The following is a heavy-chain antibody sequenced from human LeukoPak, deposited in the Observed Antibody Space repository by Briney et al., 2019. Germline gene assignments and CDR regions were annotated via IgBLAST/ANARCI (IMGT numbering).Heavy chain of an antibody. CDR2: ISGSGGST. V-gene: IGHV3-23*01. D-gene: IGHD5-18*01. CDR3: AKGRRYSYGYFAAFDI. J-gene: IGHJ3*02. Sequence: GGSLRLSCAASGFTFSSYWMSWVRQAPGKGLEWVSAISGSGGSTYYADSVKGRFTISRDNSKNTLYLQMNSLRAEDTAVYYCAKGRRYSYGYFAAFDIWGQGTMVTVSS. CDR1: GFTFSSYW.